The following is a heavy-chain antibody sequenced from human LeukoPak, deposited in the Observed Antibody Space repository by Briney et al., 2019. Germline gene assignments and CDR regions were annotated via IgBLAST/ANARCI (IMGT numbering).Heavy chain of an antibody. J-gene: IGHJ3*02. V-gene: IGHV3-33*06. CDR2: IWYDGSNK. CDR3: AKDRQYYYDSRTNAFDI. Sequence: SLRLSYAASGFTFGSYGMHWVRRAPGKGVEGGAVIWYDGSNKYYSDSVKGRFTISRDNYKKTLYLQMNSLRAEDTAVYYCAKDRQYYYDSRTNAFDIWGQGTMVTVSS. CDR1: GFTFGSYG. D-gene: IGHD3-22*01.